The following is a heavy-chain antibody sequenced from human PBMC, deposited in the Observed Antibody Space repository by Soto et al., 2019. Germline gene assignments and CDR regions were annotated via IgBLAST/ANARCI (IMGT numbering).Heavy chain of an antibody. D-gene: IGHD2-15*01. CDR1: GGSFSGYS. CDR3: ARSPNLGYCGGGACYRFDY. J-gene: IGHJ4*02. Sequence: QVQLQQWGAGLLKPSETLSLTCAVYGGSFSGYSWSWIRQPPGKGLEWIGEINHSGSTNDNPSLKSRVTISEDTSKNQFSLKLNSVTAADTAVYYCARSPNLGYCGGGACYRFDYWGRGTLVTVSS. V-gene: IGHV4-34*01. CDR2: INHSGST.